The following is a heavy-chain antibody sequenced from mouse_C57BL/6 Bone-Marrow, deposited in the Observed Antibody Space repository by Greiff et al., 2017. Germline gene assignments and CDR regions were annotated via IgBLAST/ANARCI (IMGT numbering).Heavy chain of an antibody. CDR1: GFNIKDDY. CDR3: TPLPPMDYARDY. D-gene: IGHD1-1*01. Sequence: VQLQQSGAELVRPGASVKLSCTASGFNIKDDYLHWVKQRPEQGLEWIGWIDPENGDTEYASKFQGKDTITAATSSNTAYLQLSSLASADTAVYYLTPLPPMDYARDYWGQGTSVTGSS. CDR2: IDPENGDT. V-gene: IGHV14-4*01. J-gene: IGHJ4*01.